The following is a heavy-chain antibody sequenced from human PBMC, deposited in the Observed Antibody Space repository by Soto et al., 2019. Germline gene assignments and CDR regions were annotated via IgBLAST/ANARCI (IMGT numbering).Heavy chain of an antibody. CDR2: IYYSGST. CDR1: GGSISSYY. D-gene: IGHD3-22*01. V-gene: IGHV4-59*01. Sequence: TSETLSLTCTVSGGSISSYYWSWIRQPPGKGLEWIGYIYYSGSTNYNPSLKSRVTISVDTSKNQFSLKLSSVTAADTAVYYCARDQGTYYYDSSGYYYVGYIDYWGQGTLVTVSS. J-gene: IGHJ4*02. CDR3: ARDQGTYYYDSSGYYYVGYIDY.